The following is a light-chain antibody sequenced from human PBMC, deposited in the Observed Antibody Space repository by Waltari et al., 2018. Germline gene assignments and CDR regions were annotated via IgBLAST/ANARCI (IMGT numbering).Light chain of an antibody. CDR3: QVWDNRRDHRWV. CDR1: KFGTSM. Sequence: SYVLTHPPSLSVAPGQTATLTCGGDKFGTSMLTWYPQKPGQAPVLVVYDDRDRPAGIPERFSGSNSGNTATLTISRVEAADEADYYCQVWDNRRDHRWVFGGGTKLTVL. J-gene: IGLJ3*02. CDR2: DDR. V-gene: IGLV3-21*02.